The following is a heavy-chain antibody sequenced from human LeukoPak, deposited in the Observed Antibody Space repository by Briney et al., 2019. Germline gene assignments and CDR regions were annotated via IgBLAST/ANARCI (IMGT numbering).Heavy chain of an antibody. J-gene: IGHJ4*02. Sequence: SETLSLTCTVSGGSISRSGYYWGWIRQPPGKGLEWIGSIYYTGSTYYNPSLKSRVTISVDTSKNQFSLKLSSVTAADTAVYYCARGRYGFGESRSPRRNYFDYWGQGTLVTVSS. CDR1: GGSISRSGYY. CDR2: IYYTGST. CDR3: ARGRYGFGESRSPRRNYFDY. D-gene: IGHD3-10*01. V-gene: IGHV4-39*07.